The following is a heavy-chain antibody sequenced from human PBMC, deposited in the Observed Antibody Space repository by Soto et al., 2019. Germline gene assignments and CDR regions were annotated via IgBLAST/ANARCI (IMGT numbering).Heavy chain of an antibody. D-gene: IGHD2-2*01. V-gene: IGHV5-51*01. Sequence: PGESLKISCKGSGYSFTSYWIGWVRQMPGKGLEWMGIIYPGDSDTRYSPSFQGQVTISADKSISTAYLQWSSLKASDTAMYYCARLPPVGYCSSTSCPYYYYGMDVWGQGTTVTVS. CDR2: IYPGDSDT. CDR1: GYSFTSYW. J-gene: IGHJ6*02. CDR3: ARLPPVGYCSSTSCPYYYYGMDV.